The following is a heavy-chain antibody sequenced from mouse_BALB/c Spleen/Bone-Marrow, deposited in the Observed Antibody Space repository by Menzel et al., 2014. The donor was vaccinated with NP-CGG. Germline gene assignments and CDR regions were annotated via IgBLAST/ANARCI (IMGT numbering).Heavy chain of an antibody. D-gene: IGHD1-1*01. CDR1: GFTFTDYY. CDR3: ARDMGGLLFDS. J-gene: IGHJ2*01. CDR2: IRNKAYGYTT. V-gene: IGHV7-3*02. Sequence: EVKVEESGGGLVQPGGSLRLSCATSGFTFTDYYMNWVRQPPGKALEWLAFIRNKAYGYTTEYSASVKGRFTISRDNSQNIPYLQMNTLRAEDSATYYCARDMGGLLFDSWGQGTTLSVSS.